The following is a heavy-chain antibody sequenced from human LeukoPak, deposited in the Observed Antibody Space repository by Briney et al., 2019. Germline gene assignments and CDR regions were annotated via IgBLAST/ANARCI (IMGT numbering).Heavy chain of an antibody. J-gene: IGHJ3*01. Sequence: SETLSLTCTVSGGSISSYYWSWIRQPPGKGLEWIGYIYYSGSTNYNPSLKSRVTTSVDTSKNQFSLKLSSVTAADTAVYYCARGGAAAPIGGAFDFWGQGTMVIVSS. CDR1: GGSISSYY. CDR3: ARGGAAAPIGGAFDF. CDR2: IYYSGST. D-gene: IGHD6-13*01. V-gene: IGHV4-59*01.